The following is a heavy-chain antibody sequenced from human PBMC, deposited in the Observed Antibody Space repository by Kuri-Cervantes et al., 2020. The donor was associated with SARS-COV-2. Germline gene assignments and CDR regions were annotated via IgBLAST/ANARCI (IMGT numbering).Heavy chain of an antibody. D-gene: IGHD1-26*01. CDR2: IKSKTDGGTT. CDR3: ARASAGSSWGYYYYMDV. V-gene: IGHV3-15*01. J-gene: IGHJ6*03. Sequence: GESLKISCAASGFTFSNAWMSWVRQAPGKGLEWVGRIKSKTDGGTTDYAAPVKGRFTISRDDSKNTLYLQMNSLRSEDTAVYYCARASAGSSWGYYYYMDVWGIGTTVTVSS. CDR1: GFTFSNAW.